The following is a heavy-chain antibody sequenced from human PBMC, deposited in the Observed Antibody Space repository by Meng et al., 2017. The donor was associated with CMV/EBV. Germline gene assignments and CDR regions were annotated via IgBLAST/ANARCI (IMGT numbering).Heavy chain of an antibody. CDR1: GFTFSSYA. CDR2: ISGSGGST. Sequence: GESLKISCAASGFTFSSYAMSWVRQAPGKGLEWVSAISGSGGSTYYADSVKGRFTISRDNSKNTLYLQMNSLRAEDTAVYYWAKGGYSYGPYTFDYWGQGTLVTVSS. CDR3: AKGGYSYGPYTFDY. D-gene: IGHD5-18*01. J-gene: IGHJ4*02. V-gene: IGHV3-23*01.